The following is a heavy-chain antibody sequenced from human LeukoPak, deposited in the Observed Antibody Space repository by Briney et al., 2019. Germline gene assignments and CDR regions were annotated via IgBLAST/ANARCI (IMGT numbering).Heavy chain of an antibody. Sequence: SETLSLTCAVYGGSFSGYYWSWIRQPPGKGLEWIGEINHSGSTNYNPSLKSRVTISVDTSKNQFSLKLSSVTAADTAVYYCARSHSSSWYDYWGQGTLVTVSS. CDR3: ARSHSSSWYDY. V-gene: IGHV4-34*01. CDR1: GGSFSGYY. D-gene: IGHD6-13*01. CDR2: INHSGST. J-gene: IGHJ4*02.